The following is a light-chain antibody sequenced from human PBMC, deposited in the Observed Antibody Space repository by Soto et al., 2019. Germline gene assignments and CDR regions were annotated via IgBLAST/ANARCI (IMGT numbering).Light chain of an antibody. Sequence: QLVLTQPPSVSGAPGQRVTISCTGSSSDIGSAYDVHWYQHLPGTAPKLLIFRNTNRPSGVPDRFSGSKSGTSASLAITGLQAEDEGDYYCQSYDSGLRVFGGGTKLTVL. CDR1: SSDIGSAYD. CDR3: QSYDSGLRV. V-gene: IGLV1-40*01. CDR2: RNT. J-gene: IGLJ2*01.